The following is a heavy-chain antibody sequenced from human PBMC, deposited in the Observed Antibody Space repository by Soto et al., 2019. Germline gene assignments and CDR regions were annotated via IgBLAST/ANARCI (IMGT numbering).Heavy chain of an antibody. CDR2: IYYSGGT. J-gene: IGHJ3*02. Sequence: SETLSLTCTVPGCSISSYYWRWIRQPPGKGLEWIGYIYYSGGTNYNPPLKSRVTISVDASQNQVSLKLSSVTAADPAVYYCARVRCSTTSCYAGFPFLLRVGWLRFYAFDIWGQGTMVTVS. CDR1: GCSISSYY. V-gene: IGHV4-59*08. D-gene: IGHD2-2*01. CDR3: ARVRCSTTSCYAGFPFLLRVGWLRFYAFDI.